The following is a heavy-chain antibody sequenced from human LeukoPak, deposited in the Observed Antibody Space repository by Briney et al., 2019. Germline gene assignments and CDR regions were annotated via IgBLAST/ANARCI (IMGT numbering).Heavy chain of an antibody. V-gene: IGHV3-53*01. CDR2: LYSGGDT. J-gene: IGHJ3*02. Sequence: GGSLRLSCAASGFIVSHNYMTWVRQAPGKGLEWGSVLYSGGDTYYADSVKGRFTISRDNSKNTLYLQLNTLRAEDTAVYYCARYIPSCGGHRDDGFDIWGQGTKVTVSS. CDR3: ARYIPSCGGHRDDGFDI. D-gene: IGHD2-21*01. CDR1: GFIVSHNY.